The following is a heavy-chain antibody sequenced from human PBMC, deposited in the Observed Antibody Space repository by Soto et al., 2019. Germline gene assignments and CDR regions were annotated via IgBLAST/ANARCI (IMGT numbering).Heavy chain of an antibody. V-gene: IGHV3-11*01. CDR1: GFTFSDYY. CDR3: ARDGVLATGPIDY. J-gene: IGHJ4*02. D-gene: IGHD5-12*01. Sequence: QVQLVESGGGLVEPRGSLRLSCAASGFTFSDYYMSWIRQAPGKGLEWLSYISSSGATIYYVDSVKGRFTFSRDNAKKSLYLQMDSLRAEDTAVYYCARDGVLATGPIDYWGPGTLVTVSS. CDR2: ISSSGATI.